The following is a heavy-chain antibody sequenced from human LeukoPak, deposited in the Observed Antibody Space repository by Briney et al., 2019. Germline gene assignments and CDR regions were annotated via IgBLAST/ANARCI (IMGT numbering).Heavy chain of an antibody. CDR2: IYPGDSDT. CDR1: GYSFTSYW. V-gene: IGHV5-51*01. J-gene: IGHJ5*02. CDR3: ARRKGRPYSSGWYSWFDP. Sequence: PGESLKISCKGSGYSFTSYWIGWVRQMPGKGLEWMGIIYPGDSDTRYSPSFQGQVTISADKSISTAYLQWSSLKASDTAMYYCARRKGRPYSSGWYSWFDPWGQGTLVTVSS. D-gene: IGHD6-19*01.